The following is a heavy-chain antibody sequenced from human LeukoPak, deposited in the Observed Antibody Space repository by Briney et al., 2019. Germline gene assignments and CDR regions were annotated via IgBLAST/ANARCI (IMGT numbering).Heavy chain of an antibody. Sequence: ASVKVSCKASGYIFSGYYMHWVRQAPGQGLEWLGWINPKSGAPDYAQQFRGRVTMPRDTSINTDYMEMKRVTSDDTAVYYCARGAEAETSPLDFWGQGTLVIVS. CDR3: ARGAEAETSPLDF. CDR1: GYIFSGYY. D-gene: IGHD6-13*01. CDR2: INPKSGAP. V-gene: IGHV1-2*02. J-gene: IGHJ4*02.